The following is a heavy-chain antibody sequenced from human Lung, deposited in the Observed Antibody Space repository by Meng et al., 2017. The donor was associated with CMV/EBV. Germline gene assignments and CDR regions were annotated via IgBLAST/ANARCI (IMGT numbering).Heavy chain of an antibody. D-gene: IGHD5-18*01. V-gene: IGHV3-30*04. CDR1: GFTFSSYA. CDR2: ISYDGSNK. J-gene: IGHJ6*01. Sequence: GESXKISCAASGFTFSSYAMHWVRQAPGKGLEWVAVISYDGSNKYYADSVKGRFTISRDNSKNTLYLQMNSLRAEDTAVYYCARWGVDTAMADYYYGMDVWXQGTTVTVSS. CDR3: ARWGVDTAMADYYYGMDV.